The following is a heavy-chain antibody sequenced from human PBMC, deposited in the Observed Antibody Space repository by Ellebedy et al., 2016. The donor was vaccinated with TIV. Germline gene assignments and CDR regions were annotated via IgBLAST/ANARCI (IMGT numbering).Heavy chain of an antibody. CDR2: IKQDGSEK. CDR3: ARGLGSGSYYYLY. D-gene: IGHD3-10*01. J-gene: IGHJ4*02. CDR1: GFTFSNHW. V-gene: IGHV3-7*04. Sequence: GGSLRLSCAASGFTFSNHWVDWVRQAPGKGLEWVANIKQDGSEKYYVDSVKGRFTISRDNAKNTLYLQMNSLRAEDTAVYYCARGLGSGSYYYLYWGQGTLVTVSS.